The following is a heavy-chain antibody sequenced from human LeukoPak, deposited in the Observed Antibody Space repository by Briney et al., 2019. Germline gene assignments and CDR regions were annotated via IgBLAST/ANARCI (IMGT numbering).Heavy chain of an antibody. V-gene: IGHV4-59*01. CDR1: GGSISSYY. CDR3: ARVLDIVVVPAATIPTFDY. D-gene: IGHD2-2*01. CDR2: IYYSGST. J-gene: IGHJ4*02. Sequence: SETLSLTCTVSGGSISSYYWSWIRQPPGKGLEWIGYIYYSGSTNYNPSLKSRVTISVDTSKNQFSLKLSSVTAADTAAYYCARVLDIVVVPAATIPTFDYWGQGTLVTVSS.